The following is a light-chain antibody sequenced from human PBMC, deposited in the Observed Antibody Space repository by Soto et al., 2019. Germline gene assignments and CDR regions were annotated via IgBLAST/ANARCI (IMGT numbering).Light chain of an antibody. Sequence: IQMTQSPPSVSAFVGDRVTITCRTSQSIETYLTWYQQKPGKAPEVLIYTASYLQPGVPSRFSGRGSGTEFSLTIDSLRPEDVATYFCQQSFSGFTFGPGTKV. J-gene: IGKJ3*01. CDR2: TAS. CDR1: QSIETY. V-gene: IGKV1-39*01. CDR3: QQSFSGFT.